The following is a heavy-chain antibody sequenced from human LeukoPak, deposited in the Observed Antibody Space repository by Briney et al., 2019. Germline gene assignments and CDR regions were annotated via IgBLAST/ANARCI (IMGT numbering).Heavy chain of an antibody. CDR1: GFTFSSYE. Sequence: GGSLRLSCAASGFTFSSYEMNWVRQAPGKGLEWVSYISSSDSTIYYADSVKGRFTISRDNSKNSLYLQMNSLRAEDTAVYYCARDQDWNDRGGLDYWGQGTLVIVSS. CDR2: ISSSDSTI. D-gene: IGHD1-1*01. J-gene: IGHJ4*02. CDR3: ARDQDWNDRGGLDY. V-gene: IGHV3-48*03.